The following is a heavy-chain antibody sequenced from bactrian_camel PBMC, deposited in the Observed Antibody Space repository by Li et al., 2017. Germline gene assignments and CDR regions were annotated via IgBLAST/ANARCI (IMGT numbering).Heavy chain of an antibody. Sequence: HVQLVESGGGSVQAGGSLRLSCEGSGFTDSNYCMGWFRQAPGKEREGVAGIDSYGDTTYGDSVKGRFTISRDNAKNTLYLQLNSLTREDSAMYYCAAAPLSRCRSGAYWTWFSPASYNYWGQGTQVTVS. D-gene: IGHD1*01. CDR3: AAAPLSRCRSGAYWTWFSPASYNY. CDR2: IDSYGDT. V-gene: IGHV3S6*01. CDR1: GFTDSNYC. J-gene: IGHJ4*01.